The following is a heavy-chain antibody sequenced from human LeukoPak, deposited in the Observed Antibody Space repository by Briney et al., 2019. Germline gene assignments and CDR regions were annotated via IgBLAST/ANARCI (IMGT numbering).Heavy chain of an antibody. Sequence: GGSLRLSCVASGFTFSNYGMNWVRQAPGKGLEWVSYISSSSSTMYYADSVKGRFTISRGNAENSLYLQMDSLRDEDTAIYYWARLISGYDSYWGQGTLVTVS. CDR1: GFTFSNYG. V-gene: IGHV3-48*02. D-gene: IGHD5-12*01. CDR3: ARLISGYDSY. J-gene: IGHJ4*02. CDR2: ISSSSSTM.